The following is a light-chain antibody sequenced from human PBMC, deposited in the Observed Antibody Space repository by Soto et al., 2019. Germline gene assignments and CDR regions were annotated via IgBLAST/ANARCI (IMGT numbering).Light chain of an antibody. CDR2: WAS. Sequence: DVVVTQSPVSLAVSLGERATINCKSSQSLLYSPDNKNYLAWYQQKQGQPPKLLIYWASTRASGVPAPFNGSGSGSDFTLTITSLQADDVALYYCHQYYSLPLTFGGGTKVET. CDR3: HQYYSLPLT. CDR1: QSLLYSPDNKNY. V-gene: IGKV4-1*01. J-gene: IGKJ4*01.